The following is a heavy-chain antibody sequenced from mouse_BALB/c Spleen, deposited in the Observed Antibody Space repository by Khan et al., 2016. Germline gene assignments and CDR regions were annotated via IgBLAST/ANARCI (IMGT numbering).Heavy chain of an antibody. CDR2: IDPANGNT. CDR3: AGTYFDV. V-gene: IGHV14-3*02. Sequence: VQLQQSGAELVKPGASVKLSCTASVFNIKDTYMHWVKQRPEQGLEWIGRIDPANGNTKYDPKFQGKATITADTSSNTAYLQLSSLTSEDTAVYYCAGTYFDVWGAGTTVTVSS. J-gene: IGHJ1*01. CDR1: VFNIKDTY. D-gene: IGHD3-3*01.